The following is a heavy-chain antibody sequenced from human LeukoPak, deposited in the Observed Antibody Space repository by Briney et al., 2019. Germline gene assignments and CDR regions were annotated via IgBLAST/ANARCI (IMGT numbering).Heavy chain of an antibody. V-gene: IGHV4-30-4*01. CDR1: GGSISSGDYY. CDR2: IYYSGST. Sequence: PSETLSLTCTVSGGSISSGDYYWSWIRQPPGKGLEWIGYIYYSGSTYYNPSLKSRVTISVDTSKNQFSLKLSSVTAADTAVYYCARDRGYSYGPLAYWGQGTLVTVSS. D-gene: IGHD5-18*01. J-gene: IGHJ4*02. CDR3: ARDRGYSYGPLAY.